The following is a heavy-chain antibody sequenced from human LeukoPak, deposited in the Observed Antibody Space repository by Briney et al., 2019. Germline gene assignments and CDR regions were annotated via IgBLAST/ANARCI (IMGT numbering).Heavy chain of an antibody. D-gene: IGHD6-13*01. J-gene: IGHJ5*02. V-gene: IGHV4-39*01. CDR1: GFTFSSYA. Sequence: GSLRLSCAASGFTFSSYAMSWVRQAPGKGLEWIATIYFTGNTYYSPSLKSRVTISVDTSKNQFSLKLSSMTAADTAVYYCARHGLISSGWSHWFDPWGQGTLVTVSS. CDR2: IYFTGNT. CDR3: ARHGLISSGWSHWFDP.